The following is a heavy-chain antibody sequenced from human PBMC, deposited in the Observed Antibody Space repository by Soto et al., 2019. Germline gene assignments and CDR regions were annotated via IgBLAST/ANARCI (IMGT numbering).Heavy chain of an antibody. Sequence: QVQLQESGPGVVEPSQTLSLTCTVSGGSINNNGYFWSWIRQPPGSGLEWIGHIYNSGSTYSNPSLKXRXTXSXXTAKNHYPRQLSSVTAADTAVYYCAGGPSGDKVDYWGQGTLVTVSS. D-gene: IGHD1-26*01. CDR1: GGSINNNGYF. CDR2: IYNSGST. J-gene: IGHJ4*02. CDR3: AGGPSGDKVDY. V-gene: IGHV4-30-4*01.